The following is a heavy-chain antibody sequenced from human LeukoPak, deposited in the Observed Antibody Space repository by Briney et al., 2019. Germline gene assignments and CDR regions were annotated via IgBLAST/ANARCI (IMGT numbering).Heavy chain of an antibody. V-gene: IGHV1-2*02. Sequence: ASVKVSCKASGYTFTGYYMHWVRQAPGQGLEWMGWINPNSGGTNYAQKFQGRVTITRDTSISTAYMELSRLRSDDTAVYYCARDTVLQLSPGLEAFDIWGQGTMVTVSS. CDR3: ARDTVLQLSPGLEAFDI. CDR1: GYTFTGYY. J-gene: IGHJ3*02. D-gene: IGHD1-1*01. CDR2: INPNSGGT.